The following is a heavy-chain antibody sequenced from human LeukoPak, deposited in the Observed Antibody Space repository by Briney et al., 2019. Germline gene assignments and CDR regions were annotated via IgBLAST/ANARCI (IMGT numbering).Heavy chain of an antibody. Sequence: SETLSLTCTVSGGSVNNCNYYWGWIRQPPGKGLEWIGSIYYSGSTYYNPSLKSRVTISVDTSKNQFSLKLSSVTAADTAVYYCARRRGSGSYRPPYYFDYWGQGTLVTVSS. CDR3: ARRRGSGSYRPPYYFDY. D-gene: IGHD3-10*01. J-gene: IGHJ4*02. V-gene: IGHV4-39*01. CDR2: IYYSGST. CDR1: GGSVNNCNYY.